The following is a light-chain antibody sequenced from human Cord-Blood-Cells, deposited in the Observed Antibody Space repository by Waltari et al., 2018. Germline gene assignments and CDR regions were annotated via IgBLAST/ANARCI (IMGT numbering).Light chain of an antibody. CDR2: YDS. CDR3: QVWDSSSDHLV. V-gene: IGLV3-21*04. J-gene: IGLJ2*01. CDR1: NIGSKS. Sequence: SYVLTQPPSVTVAPGKTARITCGGNNIGSKSVHRYQQKPGQAPVLVIYYDSDRPSGIPERFSGYNSGNTATPHISRVEAGDEADYYCQVWDSSSDHLVFGGGTKLTVL.